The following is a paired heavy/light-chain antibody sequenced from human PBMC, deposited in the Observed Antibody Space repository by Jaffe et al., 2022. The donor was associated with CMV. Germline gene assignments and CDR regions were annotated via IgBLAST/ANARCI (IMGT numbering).Heavy chain of an antibody. V-gene: IGHV5-10-1*03. CDR1: GYIFPSYW. Sequence: EVQLVQSGAEVKKPGESLRISCKGSGYIFPSYWISWVRQMPGEGLEWMARIDPTDSSTNYSPSFQGHVTISADKSISTAYLQWSSLEASDTAIYYCTRHKSYSHSGLDYWGQGTLVTVSS. D-gene: IGHD1-26*01. CDR2: IDPTDSST. CDR3: TRHKSYSHSGLDY. J-gene: IGHJ4*02.
Light chain of an antibody. V-gene: IGKV1-5*03. J-gene: IGKJ1*01. CDR3: QQHDSYPWT. CDR1: QSISNR. Sequence: DIQMTQSPSTLSASVGDRVTITCRASQSISNRLAWYQQKPGTAPKLLIYKASSLESGVPSRFSGSGSGTEFTLTISSLQPDDFATYYCQQHDSYPWTFGQGTKVEIK. CDR2: KAS.